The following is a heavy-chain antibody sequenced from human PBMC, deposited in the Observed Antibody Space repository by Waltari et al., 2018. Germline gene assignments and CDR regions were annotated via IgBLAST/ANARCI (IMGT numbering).Heavy chain of an antibody. CDR1: GYNLTELS. J-gene: IGHJ5*02. Sequence: QVQLVQSGAAVRKPGTSVTLSCKASGYNLTELSLPWVRQAPGKGLEGMGGFDPEDGETIYAQKFQGRVTMTEDTSTDTAYMELSSLRSEDTAVYYCATVWSQQLDRIGGWFDPWGQGTLVTVSS. V-gene: IGHV1-24*01. D-gene: IGHD6-13*01. CDR3: ATVWSQQLDRIGGWFDP. CDR2: FDPEDGET.